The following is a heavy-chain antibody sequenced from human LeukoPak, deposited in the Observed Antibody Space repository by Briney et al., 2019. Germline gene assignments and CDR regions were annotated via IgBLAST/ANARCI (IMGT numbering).Heavy chain of an antibody. V-gene: IGHV4-30-4*01. J-gene: IGHJ5*02. CDR1: GGSISSGDYY. Sequence: SETLSLTCTVSGGSISSGDYYWSWIRQPPGKGLEWIGYIYYSGSTYYNPSLKGRVTISVDTSKNQFSLKLSSVTAADTAVYYCARVTTVTTDYWFDPWGQGTLVTVSS. CDR2: IYYSGST. D-gene: IGHD4-17*01. CDR3: ARVTTVTTDYWFDP.